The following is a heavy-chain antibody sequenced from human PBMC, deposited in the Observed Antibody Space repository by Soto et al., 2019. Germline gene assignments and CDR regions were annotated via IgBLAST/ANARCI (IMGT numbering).Heavy chain of an antibody. D-gene: IGHD7-27*01. J-gene: IGHJ4*02. CDR2: IYYSGAT. V-gene: IGHV4-31*03. CDR1: GDSMGSGGHY. Sequence: QVQLQESGPGLVKPSQTLSLTCTVSGDSMGSGGHYYNWIRLLPGKGLEWIGYIYYSGATQYNPSLRGRVYISIDTSNNQFSLRLISVTAADTALYFCARAKDLEPTVWGCWGQGTQVTVCS. CDR3: ARAKDLEPTVWGC.